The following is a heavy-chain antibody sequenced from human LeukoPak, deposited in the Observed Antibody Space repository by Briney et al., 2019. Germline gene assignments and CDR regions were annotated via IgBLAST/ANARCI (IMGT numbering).Heavy chain of an antibody. CDR1: GFTFSSYW. CDR2: IKQDGSEK. CDR3: ARVGSSGYSSGWFSYYYYMDV. J-gene: IGHJ6*03. D-gene: IGHD6-19*01. V-gene: IGHV3-7*01. Sequence: GGSLRLSCAASGFTFSSYWMSWVRQAPGKGLEWVANIKQDGSEKYYVDSVKGRFTISRDNAKNSLYLQMNSLRAEDTAVYYCARVGSSGYSSGWFSYYYYMDVWGKGTTVTVSS.